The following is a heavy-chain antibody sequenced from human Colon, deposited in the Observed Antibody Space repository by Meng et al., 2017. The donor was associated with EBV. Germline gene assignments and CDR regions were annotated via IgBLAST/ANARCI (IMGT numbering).Heavy chain of an antibody. CDR3: ATKRDITFWYFDY. J-gene: IGHJ4*02. CDR2: ISSDGNTK. V-gene: IGHV3-30-3*01. Sequence: QEHPGGEGGCVVAPVRALGMSCGATVFTFGSYSMHWVRRPPGKGLGWVAVISSDGNTKYNVHSVKGRFTISRENSKSTVFLQATSLRPEDTAIYYCATKRDITFWYFDYWGQGALVTVSS. CDR1: VFTFGSYS. D-gene: IGHD3-16*01.